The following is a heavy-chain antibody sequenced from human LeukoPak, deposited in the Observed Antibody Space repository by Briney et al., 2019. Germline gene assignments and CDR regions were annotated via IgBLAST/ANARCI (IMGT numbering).Heavy chain of an antibody. Sequence: GGSLRLSCAASGFTFSNYGIHWVRQAPGKGLEWVAVISYDGSNKYYADSVKGRFTISRDNSKNTLYLQMNSLRAEDTAVYYCAKDWLAARPGYYFDYWGQGTLVTVSS. J-gene: IGHJ4*02. V-gene: IGHV3-30*18. CDR3: AKDWLAARPGYYFDY. CDR1: GFTFSNYG. CDR2: ISYDGSNK. D-gene: IGHD6-6*01.